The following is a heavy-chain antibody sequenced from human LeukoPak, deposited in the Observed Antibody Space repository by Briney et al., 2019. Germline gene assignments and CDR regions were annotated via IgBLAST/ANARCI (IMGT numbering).Heavy chain of an antibody. D-gene: IGHD2-15*01. Sequence: SETLSLTCTVSGGSISSYYWSWIRQPPGKGLEWIGYIYYSGSTNYNPSLKSRVNISVDASKNQFSLRLTSVTAADTAVYYCARLSSKKVANFDYWGQGTLATVSS. V-gene: IGHV4-59*01. CDR2: IYYSGST. CDR3: ARLSSKKVANFDY. CDR1: GGSISSYY. J-gene: IGHJ4*02.